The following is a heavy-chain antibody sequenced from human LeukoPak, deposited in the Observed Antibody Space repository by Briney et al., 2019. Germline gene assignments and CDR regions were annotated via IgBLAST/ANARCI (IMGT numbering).Heavy chain of an antibody. CDR2: INWNGGST. V-gene: IGHV3-20*04. CDR1: GFTFDDYG. D-gene: IGHD3-16*02. CDR3: SRVPRLSLYYYYYYCMDV. Sequence: GGSLRLSCAASGFTFDDYGMSWVRQAPGKGREWVSGINWNGGSTGYADSVKGRFTISRDNAKNSLYLQMNSLRAEDTALYYCSRVPRLSLYYYYYYCMDVWGKGTTVTVSS. J-gene: IGHJ6*03.